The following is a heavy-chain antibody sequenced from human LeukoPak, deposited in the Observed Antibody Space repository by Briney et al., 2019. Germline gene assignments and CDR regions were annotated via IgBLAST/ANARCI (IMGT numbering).Heavy chain of an antibody. CDR2: ISYVGSNK. J-gene: IGHJ4*02. Sequence: GGSLRLSCAASGFTFSSYAMHWVRQAPGKGLEWVAVISYVGSNKYYADSVKGRFTISRDNSKNTLYLQVNSLRAEDTAVYYCARDRVGATYLFDYWGQGTLVTVSS. D-gene: IGHD1-26*01. CDR1: GFTFSSYA. V-gene: IGHV3-30-3*01. CDR3: ARDRVGATYLFDY.